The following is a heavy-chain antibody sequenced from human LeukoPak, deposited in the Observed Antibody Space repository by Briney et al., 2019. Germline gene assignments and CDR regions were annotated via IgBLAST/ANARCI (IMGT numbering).Heavy chain of an antibody. D-gene: IGHD1-26*01. V-gene: IGHV1-2*02. Sequence: ASVKVSCKASGYTFTGFYLHWVRQAPGQGLEWMGWINPDSGGTKYAQKFQGRVTMTRDTSISTAYMELNKLRSDDTAMYYCAREWDAQETYSHDYYYMDVWGKGTTVTVSS. CDR1: GYTFTGFY. J-gene: IGHJ6*03. CDR2: INPDSGGT. CDR3: AREWDAQETYSHDYYYMDV.